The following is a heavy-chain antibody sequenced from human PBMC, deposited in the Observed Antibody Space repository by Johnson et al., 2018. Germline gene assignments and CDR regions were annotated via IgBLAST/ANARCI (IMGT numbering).Heavy chain of an antibody. Sequence: QVQLQESGPGLVKPSQPLSLTCTVSGGSITSGNYFWSWIRQPAGTGLEWIWHVYSSGRTNYIPSLKSRVSISVDSSKNQFSLTLSSVTAADTAVYYCARVYDLNYYYSMDVWGKGTTVTVSS. CDR1: GGSITSGNYF. D-gene: IGHD3-3*01. J-gene: IGHJ6*03. V-gene: IGHV4-61*02. CDR3: ARVYDLNYYYSMDV. CDR2: VYSSGRT.